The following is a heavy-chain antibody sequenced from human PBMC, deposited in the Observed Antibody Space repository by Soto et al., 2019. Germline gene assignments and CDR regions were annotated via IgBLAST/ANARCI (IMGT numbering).Heavy chain of an antibody. J-gene: IGHJ4*02. V-gene: IGHV3-23*01. CDR1: GFTFSNNA. CDR2: ISGDGEAI. CDR3: TKASCRGGACYYYFDY. Sequence: GGSLRLSCAASGFTFSNNAMRWVRQAPGKGLEWVSAISGDGEAIYYADSVKGRFTISRDNSRNTVYLQMNSLGAEDTAVYYCTKASCRGGACYYYFDYWGQGALVTVSS. D-gene: IGHD2-21*02.